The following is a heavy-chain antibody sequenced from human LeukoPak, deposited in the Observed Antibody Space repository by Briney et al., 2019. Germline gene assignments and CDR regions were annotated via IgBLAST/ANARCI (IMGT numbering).Heavy chain of an antibody. CDR3: ARYSSTWTNLCSSR. Sequence: SQTLSLTCAVSGGSVISGGYSWSWIRQPPGKGLEWIGYISHSGSTYYNPSLKSRVTISVDMSKNQFSLKLTSVTAADTAVYYCARYSSTWTNLCSSRWGRGTLVTVS. V-gene: IGHV4-30-2*01. CDR1: GGSVISGGYS. CDR2: ISHSGST. J-gene: IGHJ2*01. D-gene: IGHD6-13*01.